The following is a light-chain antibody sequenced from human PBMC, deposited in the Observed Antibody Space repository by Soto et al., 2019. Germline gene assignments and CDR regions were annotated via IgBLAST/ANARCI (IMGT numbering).Light chain of an antibody. V-gene: IGKV3-20*01. CDR2: GTS. Sequence: EIVLTQSPVTLSLSPGERATLSCRASQSVSSSYLAWDQQKPGQAPRRLIYGTSSRATGIPDRISGSRSGTDLTLTISRLEPEDFAVYDCLHYGSSPPITFGQGTRLEIK. J-gene: IGKJ5*01. CDR1: QSVSSSY. CDR3: LHYGSSPPIT.